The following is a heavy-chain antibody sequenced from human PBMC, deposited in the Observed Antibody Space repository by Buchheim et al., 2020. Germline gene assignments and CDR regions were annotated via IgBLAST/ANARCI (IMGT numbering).Heavy chain of an antibody. J-gene: IGHJ4*02. CDR3: ARASRYSSGSRVDS. CDR1: GYPFAGYF. Sequence: QVQLVQSGAEVKKPGASVKVSCRASGYPFAGYFMHWVRQAPGQGLEWMGWINPNTGDTKYAQKFEAWVTMTRDTSISTAYMDLSRLRSDDTAAYYCARASRYSSGSRVDSWGQGTL. D-gene: IGHD3-22*01. V-gene: IGHV1-2*04. CDR2: INPNTGDT.